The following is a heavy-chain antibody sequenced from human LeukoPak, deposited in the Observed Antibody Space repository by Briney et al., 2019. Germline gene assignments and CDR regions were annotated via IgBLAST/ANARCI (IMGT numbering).Heavy chain of an antibody. J-gene: IGHJ4*02. Sequence: SETLSLTCTVSGGSISSYYWSWIRQPPGKGLEWIGYIYYSGSTNYNPSLKSRVTISVDTSKNQFSLKLSSVTAADTAVYCWARRAPRQPEDYWGQGTLVTVSS. CDR3: ARRAPRQPEDY. CDR1: GGSISSYY. CDR2: IYYSGST. V-gene: IGHV4-59*08. D-gene: IGHD6-13*01.